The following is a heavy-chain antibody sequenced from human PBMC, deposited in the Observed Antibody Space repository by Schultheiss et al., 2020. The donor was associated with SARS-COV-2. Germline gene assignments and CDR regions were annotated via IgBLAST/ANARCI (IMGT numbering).Heavy chain of an antibody. CDR3: ARAIGGCSGNTCYFDY. J-gene: IGHJ4*02. D-gene: IGHD2-15*01. V-gene: IGHV1-18*01. CDR2: ISPNNGNT. CDR1: GYTFSTYN. Sequence: ASVKVSCKASGYTFSTYNINWVRQAPGQGLEWMGWISPNNGNTNYAQKLQGRVTMTTDTSTNTAYMELRSLRSDDTAVYYCARAIGGCSGNTCYFDYWGQGTLGTVSS.